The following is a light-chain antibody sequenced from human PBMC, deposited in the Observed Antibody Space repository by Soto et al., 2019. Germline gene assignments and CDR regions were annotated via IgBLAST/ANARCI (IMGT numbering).Light chain of an antibody. V-gene: IGKV2-30*01. CDR1: QGLVDNDGYSY. J-gene: IGKJ5*01. CDR3: MQGTHWPYT. CDR2: RIS. Sequence: VVMTQSPLSMAVTLGEPASVSCRSSQGLVDNDGYSYLSWFHQRPGQSPRRLIYRISNRDSGVPDRISGSGSGTDFTLKISRVEDEDVGVYYCMQGTHWPYTFGQGTRLEIK.